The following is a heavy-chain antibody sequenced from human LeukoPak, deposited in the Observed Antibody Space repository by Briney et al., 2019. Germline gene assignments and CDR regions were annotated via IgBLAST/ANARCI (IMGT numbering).Heavy chain of an antibody. CDR3: AGGSGWIFDS. D-gene: IGHD6-25*01. CDR2: INQDASKK. V-gene: IGHV3-7*01. J-gene: IGHJ4*02. CDR1: EFTFSSLW. Sequence: GGSLRLSCEVSEFTFSSLWMAWVRQAPGKGLEYVADINQDASKKSYVGSVKGRFTISRDNAKNSLYLQMSTLRAEDTAVYYCAGGSGWIFDSWGQETLVTVSS.